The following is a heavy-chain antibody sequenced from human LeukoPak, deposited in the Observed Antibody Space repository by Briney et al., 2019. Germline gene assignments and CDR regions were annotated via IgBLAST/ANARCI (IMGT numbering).Heavy chain of an antibody. CDR1: GGSFSGYY. Sequence: KPSETLSLTCAVYGGSFSGYYWSWIRQPPGKELEWIGEINHSGSTNYNPSLKSRVTISVDTSKNQFSLKLSSVTAADTAVYYCARAAADVGYWGQGTLVTVSS. D-gene: IGHD1-26*01. CDR3: ARAAADVGY. V-gene: IGHV4-34*01. J-gene: IGHJ4*02. CDR2: INHSGST.